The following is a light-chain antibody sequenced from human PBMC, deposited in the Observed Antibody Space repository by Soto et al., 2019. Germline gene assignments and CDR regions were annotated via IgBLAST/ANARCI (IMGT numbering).Light chain of an antibody. Sequence: ENVLTQSPGTLSLSPGERATLSCRASQSVDSSYLAWYQQKPGQAPRLLIYGTSSRATGIPDRFSGSGSGTDFILTINKLEPEDFAVYYCQHYGSSIYTFGQGTKLEIK. V-gene: IGKV3-20*01. CDR1: QSVDSSY. CDR2: GTS. J-gene: IGKJ2*01. CDR3: QHYGSSIYT.